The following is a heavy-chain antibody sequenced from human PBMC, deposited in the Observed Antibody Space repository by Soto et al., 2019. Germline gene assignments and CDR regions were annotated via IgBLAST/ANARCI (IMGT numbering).Heavy chain of an antibody. CDR3: AAPRAAVPHTRYFGP. CDR1: GFAFSNFA. CDR2: IGSGSRGT. D-gene: IGHD6-13*01. Sequence: EAQLLESGGGLVQPGGSLRLSCAASGFAFSNFAMSWVRQAPGKGLEWVSAIGSGSRGTHYAESVEDRFTISRDDSKNTRYLQVNSLTAADTDVYYCAAPRAAVPHTRYFGPWGQGTAVTVAP. J-gene: IGHJ5*02. V-gene: IGHV3-23*01.